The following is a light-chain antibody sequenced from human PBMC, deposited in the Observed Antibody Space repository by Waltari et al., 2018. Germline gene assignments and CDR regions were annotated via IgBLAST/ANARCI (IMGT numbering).Light chain of an antibody. J-gene: IGKJ2*01. CDR3: QQYYNPPYT. CDR1: QSVVHSSNDKNY. CDR2: WAS. V-gene: IGKV4-1*01. Sequence: DIVMTQVPDSLAVSLGERATINCKSSQSVVHSSNDKNYLAWYQHKQGQPPNLLIYWASFREDGVPDRFSGSGSGTDFTLTISSLQAEDVAVYYCQQYYNPPYTFGQGTKLEIK.